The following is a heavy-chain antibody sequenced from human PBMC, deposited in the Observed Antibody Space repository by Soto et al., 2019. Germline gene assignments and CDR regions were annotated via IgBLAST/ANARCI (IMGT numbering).Heavy chain of an antibody. J-gene: IGHJ5*02. CDR2: ISAYNGNT. V-gene: IGHV1-18*04. Sequence: GASVKVSCKASGYTFTGYYIHWVRQAPGQGLEWMGWISAYNGNTNYAQKLQGRVTMTTDTSTSTAYMELRSLRSDDTAVYYCARTPGYCSGGSCPGFDPWGQGTLVTVSS. D-gene: IGHD2-15*01. CDR1: GYTFTGYY. CDR3: ARTPGYCSGGSCPGFDP.